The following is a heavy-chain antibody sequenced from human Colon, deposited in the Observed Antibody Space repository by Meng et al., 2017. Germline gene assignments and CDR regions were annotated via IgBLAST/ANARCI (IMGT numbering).Heavy chain of an antibody. V-gene: IGHV4-4*02. J-gene: IGHJ5*02. Sequence: QVQLQESGPGLVKPSGTLSRTCAVPGGSINSSNWWLWVRQPPGKGLEWLGEIYHGGNTNYNPSLKSRVTLSLDKSKNQFSLRLTSVTAADTAMYYCSRGVVAGAMVWFDPWGPGTLVTVSS. CDR1: GGSINSSNW. CDR3: SRGVVAGAMVWFDP. CDR2: IYHGGNT. D-gene: IGHD2-2*01.